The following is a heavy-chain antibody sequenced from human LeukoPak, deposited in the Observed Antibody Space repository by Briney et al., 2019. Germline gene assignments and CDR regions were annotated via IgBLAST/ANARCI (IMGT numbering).Heavy chain of an antibody. Sequence: SETLSLTCTVSGGSIGGFFWSWIRQPPGKGLEWIGYIYYTGSTNYNPSLKSRVTISVDTSKNQFSLKLSSVTTADTAIYYCAKTRFCISTSCYADTWGQGTMVTVSS. D-gene: IGHD2-2*01. J-gene: IGHJ3*01. CDR2: IYYTGST. V-gene: IGHV4-59*01. CDR1: GGSIGGFF. CDR3: AKTRFCISTSCYADT.